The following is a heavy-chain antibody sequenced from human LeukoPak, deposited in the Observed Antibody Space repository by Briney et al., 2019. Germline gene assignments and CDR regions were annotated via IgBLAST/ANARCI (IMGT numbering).Heavy chain of an antibody. Sequence: GGSLRLSCAASGFTFSSYGMHWVRQAPGKGLEWVAVISYDGSNNYYADSVKGRFTISRDNSKNTLYLQMNSLRAEDTAVYYCAKDRGYCSSTSCYYFDYWGQGTLVTVSS. V-gene: IGHV3-30*18. D-gene: IGHD2-2*01. J-gene: IGHJ4*02. CDR3: AKDRGYCSSTSCYYFDY. CDR2: ISYDGSNN. CDR1: GFTFSSYG.